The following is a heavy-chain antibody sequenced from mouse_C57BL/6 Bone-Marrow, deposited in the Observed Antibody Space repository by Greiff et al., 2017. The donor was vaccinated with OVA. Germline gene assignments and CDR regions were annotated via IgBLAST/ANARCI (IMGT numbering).Heavy chain of an antibody. V-gene: IGHV8-12*01. CDR3: ARRRRNWDYAMDY. J-gene: IGHJ4*01. D-gene: IGHD4-1*01. Sequence: QVTLKECGPGILQSSQTLSLTCSFSGFSLSTSGMGVSWIRQPSGKGLEWLAHIYWDDDKRYNPSLKSRLTISKDTSRNQVFLKITSVDTADTATYYCARRRRNWDYAMDYWGQGTSVTVSS. CDR1: GFSLSTSGMG. CDR2: IYWDDDK.